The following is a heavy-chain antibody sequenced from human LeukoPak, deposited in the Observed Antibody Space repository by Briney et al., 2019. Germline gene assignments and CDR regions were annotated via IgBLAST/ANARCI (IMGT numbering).Heavy chain of an antibody. V-gene: IGHV3-21*01. D-gene: IGHD2-8*02. CDR2: ISSSSSYI. CDR3: ARGTGTPGWFDP. Sequence: GGSLRLSCAASGFTFSSYSMTWVRQAPGKGLEWVSSISSSSSYIYYADSVKGRFTISRDNAKNSLYLQMNSLRAEDTAVYYCARGTGTPGWFDPWGQGTLVTVSS. CDR1: GFTFSSYS. J-gene: IGHJ5*02.